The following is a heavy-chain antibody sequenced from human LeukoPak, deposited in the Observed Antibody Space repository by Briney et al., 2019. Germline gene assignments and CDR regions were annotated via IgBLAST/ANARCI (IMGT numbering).Heavy chain of an antibody. CDR1: GFTFSSYT. V-gene: IGHV3-21*01. CDR3: ARLGNWNYGDLDY. J-gene: IGHJ4*02. Sequence: GGSLRLSCAASGFTFSSYTMNGVRQAPGKGLECVSSISSSSSYIYYADSVKGRFTISRDNAKNSLYLQMNSLRAEDTDVYYCARLGNWNYGDLDYWGQGTLVTVSS. D-gene: IGHD1-7*01. CDR2: ISSSSSYI.